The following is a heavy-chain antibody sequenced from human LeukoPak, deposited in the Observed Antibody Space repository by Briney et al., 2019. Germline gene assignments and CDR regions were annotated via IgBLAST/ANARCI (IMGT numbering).Heavy chain of an antibody. CDR3: AELGITMIGGV. Sequence: PGRSLRLSCAASGFTFDDYAMHWVRQAPGKGLEWVSGISWNSGSIEYADSVKGRFTISRDNAKNSLYLQMNSLRAEDTAVYYCAELGITMIGGVWGKGTTVTISS. CDR2: ISWNSGSI. CDR1: GFTFDDYA. J-gene: IGHJ6*04. V-gene: IGHV3-9*01. D-gene: IGHD3-10*02.